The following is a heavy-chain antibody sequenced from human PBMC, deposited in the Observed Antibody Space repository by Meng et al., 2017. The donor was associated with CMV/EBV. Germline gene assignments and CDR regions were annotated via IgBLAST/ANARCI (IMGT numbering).Heavy chain of an antibody. Sequence: SETLSLTCTVSGGSISSSSYYWGWIRQPPGKGLAWIGSIYYSGSTYYNPSLKSRVTISVDTSKNQFSLKLSSVTAADTAVYYCASGALGFCSGGSCYPPYYGMDVWGQGTTVTVSS. J-gene: IGHJ6*02. CDR1: GGSISSSSYY. CDR2: IYYSGST. D-gene: IGHD2-15*01. CDR3: ASGALGFCSGGSCYPPYYGMDV. V-gene: IGHV4-39*07.